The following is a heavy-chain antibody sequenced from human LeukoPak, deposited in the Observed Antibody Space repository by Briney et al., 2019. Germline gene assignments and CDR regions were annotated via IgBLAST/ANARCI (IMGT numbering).Heavy chain of an antibody. Sequence: SVKVSCKASGGTFSSYTISWVRQAPGQGLEWMGRIIPILGIASYAQKFQGRVTITADKSTSTAYMELSSLRSEDTAVYYCAKVGGAKWSAFDIWGQGTLVTVSS. J-gene: IGHJ3*02. V-gene: IGHV1-69*02. CDR2: IIPILGIA. CDR1: GGTFSSYT. D-gene: IGHD1-26*01. CDR3: AKVGGAKWSAFDI.